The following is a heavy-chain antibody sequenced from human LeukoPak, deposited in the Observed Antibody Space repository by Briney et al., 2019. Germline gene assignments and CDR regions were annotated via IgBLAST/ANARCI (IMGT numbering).Heavy chain of an antibody. Sequence: PGGSLRLSCAASGFTFSTYLMNWVRQAPGKGLEWVSSISSSSDYIYYVDSVKGRFTISRDNAKNSLFLQMNSLRAEDTAVYFCARGNIKFDYWGRGTLVTVSS. J-gene: IGHJ4*02. CDR2: ISSSSDYI. CDR1: GFTFSTYL. V-gene: IGHV3-21*01. CDR3: ARGNIKFDY.